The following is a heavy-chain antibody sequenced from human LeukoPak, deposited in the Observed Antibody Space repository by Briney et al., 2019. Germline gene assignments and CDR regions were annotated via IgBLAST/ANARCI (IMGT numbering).Heavy chain of an antibody. CDR3: ASRYCSCGSCYYDY. J-gene: IGHJ4*02. D-gene: IGHD2-15*01. CDR2: IRAYNGNT. Sequence: ASGKVSCKASGYTFTSYGISRVREAPGQGREWRGWIRAYNGNTNYAQKLQGRVTMTTDTLTRTTYMELRSLRSDDSAVYYCASRYCSCGSCYYDYWGQGTLVTVSS. CDR1: GYTFTSYG. V-gene: IGHV1-18*01.